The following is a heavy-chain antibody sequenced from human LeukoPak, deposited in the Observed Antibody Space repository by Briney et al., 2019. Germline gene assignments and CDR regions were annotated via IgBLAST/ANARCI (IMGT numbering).Heavy chain of an antibody. CDR2: IGTAGDT. D-gene: IGHD4/OR15-4a*01. Sequence: GGSLRLSCAVSGFAFSGYDMDWVRHATGKGLEWVSAIGTAGDTYYPGSVKGRFTISRENAKSSLYLQMNSLRAEDTAVYYCARRAGAYSHPYDYWGQGTLVTVSS. V-gene: IGHV3-13*01. CDR1: GFAFSGYD. CDR3: ARRAGAYSHPYDY. J-gene: IGHJ4*02.